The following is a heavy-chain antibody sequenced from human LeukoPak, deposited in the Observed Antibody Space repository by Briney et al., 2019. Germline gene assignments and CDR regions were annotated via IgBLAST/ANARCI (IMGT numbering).Heavy chain of an antibody. V-gene: IGHV3-21*01. CDR2: ISSSNSYI. J-gene: IGHJ4*02. CDR3: ARDFPTGD. D-gene: IGHD7-27*01. CDR1: GFTFSSYS. Sequence: GGSLRLSCAASGFTFSSYSMNWVRQAPGKGLEWVSSISSSNSYIYYADSVKGRFTISRDNAKNSLYLQMNSLRAEDTAVYYCARDFPTGDWGQGTLVTVSS.